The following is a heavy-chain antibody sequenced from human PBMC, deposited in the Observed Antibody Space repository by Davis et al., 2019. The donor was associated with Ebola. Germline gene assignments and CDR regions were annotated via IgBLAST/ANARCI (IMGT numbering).Heavy chain of an antibody. CDR3: ARGVFGQQLVRDYFDY. CDR1: GYSISSGYY. CDR2: INHSGST. V-gene: IGHV4-38-2*02. D-gene: IGHD6-13*01. J-gene: IGHJ4*02. Sequence: PSETLSLTCTVSGYSISSGYYWGWIRQPPGKGLEWIGEINHSGSTNYNPSLKSRVTISVDTSKNQFSLKLSSVTAADTAVYYCARGVFGQQLVRDYFDYWGQGTLVTVSS.